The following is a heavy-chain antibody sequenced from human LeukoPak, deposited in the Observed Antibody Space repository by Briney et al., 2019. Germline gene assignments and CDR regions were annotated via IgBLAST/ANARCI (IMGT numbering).Heavy chain of an antibody. Sequence: ASVKVSCKASGGTFSSYAISWVRQAPGQGLEWMGRIIPIFGTANYAQKFQGRVTITTDESTSTAYMELSSLRSEDTAVYYCARGYSSSTSCYGYYWYFDLWGRGTLVTVSS. V-gene: IGHV1-69*05. CDR3: ARGYSSSTSCYGYYWYFDL. CDR1: GGTFSSYA. J-gene: IGHJ2*01. D-gene: IGHD2-2*01. CDR2: IIPIFGTA.